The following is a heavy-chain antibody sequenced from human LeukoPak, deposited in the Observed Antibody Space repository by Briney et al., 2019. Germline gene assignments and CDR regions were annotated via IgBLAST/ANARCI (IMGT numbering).Heavy chain of an antibody. J-gene: IGHJ4*02. CDR3: VRRGPNNSGLDY. V-gene: IGHV3-21*01. Sequence: GGSLRLSCAASGFTFSSYTFKWVRQAPGKGLEWVASITSTSSYIYYSDSVQGRFAVSRDNAKNSLYLQMNSLRVEDTAVFYCVRRGPNNSGLDYWGQGTRVTVSS. CDR1: GFTFSSYT. CDR2: ITSTSSYI. D-gene: IGHD5-12*01.